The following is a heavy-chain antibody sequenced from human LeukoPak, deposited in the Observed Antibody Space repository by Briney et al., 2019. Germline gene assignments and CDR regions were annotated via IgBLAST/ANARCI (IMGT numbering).Heavy chain of an antibody. D-gene: IGHD1-1*01. J-gene: IGHJ4*02. CDR1: GGSISSYY. V-gene: IGHV4-59*12. Sequence: SETLSLTCTVSGGSISSYYWSWIRQPPGKGLEWIGYIYYSGSTNYNPSLKSRVTISVGTPKNQFSLKLSSVTAADTAVYYCARLPGTTGYYFDYWGQGTLVTVSS. CDR3: ARLPGTTGYYFDY. CDR2: IYYSGST.